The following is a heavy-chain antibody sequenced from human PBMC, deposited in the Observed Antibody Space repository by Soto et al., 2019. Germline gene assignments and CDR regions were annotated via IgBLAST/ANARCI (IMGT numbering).Heavy chain of an antibody. CDR2: VSIGGST. D-gene: IGHD2-15*01. Sequence: DVQLLESGGGLVQPEGSLRLSCAASGFTFSSYAMGWVRQGPGKGLEWGAVVSIGGSTHYADSVRGRVTISRDNSKNTLSRQMNSRTAEDTAVYFCATRRGAGANFDYWGQGALVTGSS. CDR1: GFTFSSYA. V-gene: IGHV3-23*01. CDR3: ATRRGAGANFDY. J-gene: IGHJ4*02.